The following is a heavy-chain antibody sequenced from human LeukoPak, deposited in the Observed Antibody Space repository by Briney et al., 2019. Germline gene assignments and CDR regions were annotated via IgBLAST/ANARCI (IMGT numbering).Heavy chain of an antibody. Sequence: SETLSLTCTVSGGSISSSSYYWGWIRQPPGKGLEWIGSIYYSGSTYYNPSLKSRVTISVDTSKNQFSLKLSSVTAADTAVYYCAREEYYYDSSGYYPYYYYYMDVWGKGTTVTISS. J-gene: IGHJ6*03. CDR1: GGSISSSSYY. D-gene: IGHD3-22*01. CDR3: AREEYYYDSSGYYPYYYYYMDV. CDR2: IYYSGST. V-gene: IGHV4-39*07.